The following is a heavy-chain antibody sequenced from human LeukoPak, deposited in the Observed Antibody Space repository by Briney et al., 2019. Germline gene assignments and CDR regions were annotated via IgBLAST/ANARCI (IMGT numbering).Heavy chain of an antibody. CDR2: ISSSSRYI. J-gene: IGHJ3*01. CDR3: ASPVGVRV. CDR1: ALTFISYS. Sequence: TGPYLRLSRAASALTFISYSMDWVRQAQGKGLEWVSSISSSSRYIYHADSVNGPFTISRDNAKSSLYLQMNSPRAEDAAVDYGASPVGVRVGGQGTMVTASS. V-gene: IGHV3-21*01. D-gene: IGHD3-10*01.